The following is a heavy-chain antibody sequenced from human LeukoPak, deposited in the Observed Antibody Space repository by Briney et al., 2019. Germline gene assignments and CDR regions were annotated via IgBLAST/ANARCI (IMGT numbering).Heavy chain of an antibody. J-gene: IGHJ4*02. Sequence: ASVKVSCKASGYTFTGYYMHWVRQAPGQGLEWMGWINPNSGGTNYAQKFQGRVTMTRDTSISTAYMELSRLRSDDTAVYYCARGLYSRLTRRDYFDYWGQGTLVTVSS. D-gene: IGHD4/OR15-4a*01. CDR1: GYTFTGYY. CDR3: ARGLYSRLTRRDYFDY. V-gene: IGHV1-2*02. CDR2: INPNSGGT.